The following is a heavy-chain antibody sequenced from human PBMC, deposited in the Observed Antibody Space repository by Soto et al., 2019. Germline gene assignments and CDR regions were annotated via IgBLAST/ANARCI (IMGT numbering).Heavy chain of an antibody. V-gene: IGHV3-48*02. CDR2: ISSSSSTI. CDR1: GFTCSSYS. Sequence: GXLRLSCAASGFTCSSYSMNWVRQAPGKGLEWVSYISSSSSTIYYADSVKGRFTISRDNAKNSLYLQMNSLRDEDTAVYYCARGLRTGYGPYYYGMDVWGQGTTVTVSS. J-gene: IGHJ6*02. D-gene: IGHD1-1*01. CDR3: ARGLRTGYGPYYYGMDV.